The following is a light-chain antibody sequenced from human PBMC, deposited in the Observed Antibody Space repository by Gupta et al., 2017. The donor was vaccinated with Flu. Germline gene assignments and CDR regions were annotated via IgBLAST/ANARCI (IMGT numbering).Light chain of an antibody. CDR1: QGISTF. Sequence: DIQLTQSPSFLSASVGDRVTITCRASQGISTFLAWYQQKPGKAPNLLIYTASTLQSGVPSRFSGSGSGTEFTLTINSLQPEDFATYYCQQLKTYPLTFGGGTXVEIK. CDR3: QQLKTYPLT. J-gene: IGKJ4*01. CDR2: TAS. V-gene: IGKV1-9*01.